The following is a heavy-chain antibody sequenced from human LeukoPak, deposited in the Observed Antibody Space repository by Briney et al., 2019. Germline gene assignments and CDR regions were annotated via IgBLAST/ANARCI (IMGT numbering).Heavy chain of an antibody. Sequence: GSLRLSCTASGFTFGDYTMSWVPEAPGKGLGWVAFIRSKAYGGTTEYAASVKCRFTISRDDSKSIAYLQMNSLKTEDTAVYYCTGDLCSSTSCYAPFDYWGQGTLVTVSS. D-gene: IGHD2-2*01. V-gene: IGHV3-49*04. CDR2: IRSKAYGGTT. J-gene: IGHJ4*02. CDR1: GFTFGDYT. CDR3: TGDLCSSTSCYAPFDY.